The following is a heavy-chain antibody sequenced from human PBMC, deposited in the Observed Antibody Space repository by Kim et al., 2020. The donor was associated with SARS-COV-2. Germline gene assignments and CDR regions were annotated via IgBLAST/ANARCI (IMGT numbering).Heavy chain of an antibody. CDR1: GGTFSSYA. D-gene: IGHD3-10*01. V-gene: IGHV1-69*04. CDR3: AGNYYGSGSLHEYYYYGMDV. Sequence: SVKVSCKASGGTFSSYAISWVRQAPGQGLEWMGRIIPILGIANYAQKFQGRVTITADKSTSTAYMELSSLRSEDTAVYYCAGNYYGSGSLHEYYYYGMDVWGQGTTVTVSS. CDR2: IIPILGIA. J-gene: IGHJ6*02.